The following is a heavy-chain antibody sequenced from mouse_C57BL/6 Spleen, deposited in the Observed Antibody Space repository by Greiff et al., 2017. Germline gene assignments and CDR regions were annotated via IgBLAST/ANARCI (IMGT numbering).Heavy chain of an antibody. Sequence: QVQLQQSGAELVMPGASVKLSCKASGYTFTSYWMHWVKQRPGQGLEWIGEIDPSDSYTNYNQKFKGKSTLTVDKSSSTAYMQLSSLTSEDSAVYYCARSELGRGYWYFDVWGTGTTVTVSS. CDR2: IDPSDSYT. J-gene: IGHJ1*03. V-gene: IGHV1-69*01. CDR1: GYTFTSYW. D-gene: IGHD4-1*01. CDR3: ARSELGRGYWYFDV.